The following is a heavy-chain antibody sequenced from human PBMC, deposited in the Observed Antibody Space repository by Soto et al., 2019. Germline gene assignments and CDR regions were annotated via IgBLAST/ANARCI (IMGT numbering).Heavy chain of an antibody. CDR3: AREDRDRETGLVPAAIDGMDV. CDR2: IMPVFGIA. CDR1: GGTFSRYS. J-gene: IGHJ6*02. Sequence: QVQLVQSGAEVKKPGSSVKVSCKASGGTFSRYSFTWVRQAPGHGLEWMGRIMPVFGIASYAQKFQGRVTITADESTSXAXMQXSSLRSEDTAVYYCAREDRDRETGLVPAAIDGMDVWGQGTTVTVSS. V-gene: IGHV1-69*08. D-gene: IGHD2-2*01.